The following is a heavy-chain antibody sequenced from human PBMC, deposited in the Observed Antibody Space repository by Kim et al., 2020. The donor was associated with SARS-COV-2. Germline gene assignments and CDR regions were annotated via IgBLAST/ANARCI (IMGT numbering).Heavy chain of an antibody. V-gene: IGHV1-8*01. J-gene: IGHJ4*02. Sequence: KGYAQKFQSRVTMTRNTSISTAYMELSSLRSADTAVYYCARGGFRWNDVDWGQGTLVTVSS. CDR2: K. CDR3: ARGGFRWNDVD. D-gene: IGHD1-1*01.